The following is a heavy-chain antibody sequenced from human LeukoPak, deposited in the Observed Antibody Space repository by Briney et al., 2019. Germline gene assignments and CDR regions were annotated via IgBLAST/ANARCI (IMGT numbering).Heavy chain of an antibody. Sequence: GGSLRLSCAASGFTFSSYWMSWVRQAPGKGLEWVANIKQDGSEKYYVDSVKGRFTISRDNAKNSLYLQMNSLRAEDTAVYYCASLGEYSYGYWYYFDYWGQGTLVTVSS. CDR2: IKQDGSEK. J-gene: IGHJ4*02. CDR3: ASLGEYSYGYWYYFDY. D-gene: IGHD5-18*01. V-gene: IGHV3-7*01. CDR1: GFTFSSYW.